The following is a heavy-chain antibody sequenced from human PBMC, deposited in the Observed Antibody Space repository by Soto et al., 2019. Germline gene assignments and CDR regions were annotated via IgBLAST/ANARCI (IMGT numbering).Heavy chain of an antibody. CDR3: ARHMTTVTIGRFDY. D-gene: IGHD4-17*01. J-gene: IGHJ4*02. CDR1: GGSFSGYY. Sequence: VQLQQWGAGLLKPSETLSLTCAVYGGSFSGYYWSWIRQPPGKGLEWIGEINHSGSTNYNPSLKSRVTISVDTSKNQFSLKLSSVTAADTAVYYCARHMTTVTIGRFDYWGQGTLVTVSS. V-gene: IGHV4-34*01. CDR2: INHSGST.